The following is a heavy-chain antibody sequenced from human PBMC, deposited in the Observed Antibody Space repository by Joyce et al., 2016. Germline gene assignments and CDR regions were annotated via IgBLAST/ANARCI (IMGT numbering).Heavy chain of an antibody. V-gene: IGHV3-21*01. CDR2: IRSTRRSI. Sequence: EAQLVESGGGLVKPGESLRLSCIDSGFDFNRPTMNWVRQGPGKVLEWVSTIRSTRRSISYAGSVRGRFTISRDNAKNSLYLQMDSLRAEDTAVYYCAREYGRLANFDYWGQGTLVTVSS. J-gene: IGHJ4*02. CDR1: GFDFNRPT. CDR3: AREYGRLANFDY. D-gene: IGHD1-26*01.